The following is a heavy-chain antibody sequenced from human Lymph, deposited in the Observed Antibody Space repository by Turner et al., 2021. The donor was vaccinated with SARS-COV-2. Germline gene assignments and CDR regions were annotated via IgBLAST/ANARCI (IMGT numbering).Heavy chain of an antibody. CDR1: GGSISSYY. CDR3: ARVLKIPRELLWFGEPEGDNWFDP. D-gene: IGHD3-10*01. Sequence: QVQLQESGPGLVKPSETLSLTCPVSGGSISSYYWSWIRQPAGKGLEWIGRIYTSGSTNYNPSLKSRVTMSVDTSKTQFSLKLSSVTAADTAVYYCARVLKIPRELLWFGEPEGDNWFDPWGQGTLVTVSS. CDR2: IYTSGST. J-gene: IGHJ5*02. V-gene: IGHV4-4*07.